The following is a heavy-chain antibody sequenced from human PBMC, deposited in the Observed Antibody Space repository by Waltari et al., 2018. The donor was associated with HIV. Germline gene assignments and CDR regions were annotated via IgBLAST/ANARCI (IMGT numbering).Heavy chain of an antibody. CDR3: TRGLALRLAAPGADF. V-gene: IGHV1-8*01. D-gene: IGHD4-17*01. CDR1: GYKFVNHD. CDR2: INPNTGNT. Sequence: QSPTEVRRPGASVRVSCRIFGYKFVNHDITWVRQAAREGLEWMGCINPNTGNTHSLEKYWVRIALTRNISTATAYLDLKNLTKDDIATYYCTRGLALRLAAPGADFWGQGTTVIVLS. J-gene: IGHJ4*02.